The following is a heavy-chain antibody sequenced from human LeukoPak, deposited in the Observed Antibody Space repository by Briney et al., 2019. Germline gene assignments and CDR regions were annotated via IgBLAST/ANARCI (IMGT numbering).Heavy chain of an antibody. CDR1: GFTFSSYW. V-gene: IGHV3-7*05. D-gene: IGHD4/OR15-4a*01. Sequence: GGSLRLSCAASGFTFSSYWMSWVRQAPGKELEWVANINQDGSGKYYVDSVKGRFTISRDRAKNSLYLQLNSLRAEDTAVYYCARCLWWRFDPWGQGTLVTVSS. CDR2: INQDGSGK. J-gene: IGHJ5*02. CDR3: ARCLWWRFDP.